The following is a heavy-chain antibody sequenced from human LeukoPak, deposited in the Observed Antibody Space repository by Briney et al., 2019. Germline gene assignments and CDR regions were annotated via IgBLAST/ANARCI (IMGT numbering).Heavy chain of an antibody. CDR3: ARTLYGSGSYFDY. Sequence: SETLSLTCTVSGGSISSYYWSWIRQPPGKGLEWIGYIYYSGSTNYNPSLKSRVTISVDTSKNQFSLKLSSVTAADTAVYYCARTLYGSGSYFDYWGQGTLVTASS. J-gene: IGHJ4*02. CDR1: GGSISSYY. D-gene: IGHD3-10*01. V-gene: IGHV4-59*01. CDR2: IYYSGST.